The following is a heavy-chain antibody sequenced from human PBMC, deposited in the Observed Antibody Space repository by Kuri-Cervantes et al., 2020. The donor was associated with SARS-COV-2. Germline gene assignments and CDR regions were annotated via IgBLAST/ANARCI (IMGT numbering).Heavy chain of an antibody. Sequence: GESLKISCAASRFTFSSYAMHWVRQAPGKGLEWVAVISYDGSNKYYADSVKGRFTISRDNSKNTLYLQMNSLRAEDTAVYYCARDMFQQLVEVAAFDIWGQGTMVTVSS. CDR3: ARDMFQQLVEVAAFDI. V-gene: IGHV3-30-3*01. J-gene: IGHJ3*02. CDR2: ISYDGSNK. D-gene: IGHD6-13*01. CDR1: RFTFSSYA.